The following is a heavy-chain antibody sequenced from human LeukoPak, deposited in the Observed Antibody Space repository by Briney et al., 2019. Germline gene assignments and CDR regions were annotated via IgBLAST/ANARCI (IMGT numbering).Heavy chain of an antibody. CDR3: ASSSPRFNDAFDI. Sequence: GESLKISCKGSGYSFTSYWIGWVRQMPGKGLEWMGIIYPGDSDTRYSPSFQGQVTISADKSISTAYLQWSSLKASDTAMYYCASSSPRFNDAFDIWGQGTTVTVSS. CDR2: IYPGDSDT. V-gene: IGHV5-51*01. J-gene: IGHJ3*02. D-gene: IGHD6-6*01. CDR1: GYSFTSYW.